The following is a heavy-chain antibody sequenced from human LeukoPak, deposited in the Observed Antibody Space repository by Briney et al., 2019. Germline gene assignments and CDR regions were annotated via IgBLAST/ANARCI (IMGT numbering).Heavy chain of an antibody. CDR2: IYYSGST. CDR1: GGSISSYY. J-gene: IGHJ4*02. D-gene: IGHD6-19*01. Sequence: LETLSLTCAVSGGSISSYYWSWIRQPPGKGLEWIGYIYYSGSTNYNPSLKSRVTISVDTSKNQFSLKLSSVTAADTAVYYCARYKEPRGIAVAGFDYWGQGTLVTVSS. CDR3: ARYKEPRGIAVAGFDY. V-gene: IGHV4-59*01.